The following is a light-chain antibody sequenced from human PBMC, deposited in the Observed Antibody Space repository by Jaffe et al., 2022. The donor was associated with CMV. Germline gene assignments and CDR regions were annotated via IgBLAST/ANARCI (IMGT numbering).Light chain of an antibody. CDR1: QNIRSN. V-gene: IGKV3-15*01. CDR3: QQYNDWPPLT. Sequence: EIVMTQSPATLSVSPGERATLSCRASQNIRSNLAWYQQKPGQAPRLLIYGASTRATGVPARFSGSGSGTEFTLTINSLQSEDFAVYYCQQYNDWPPLTFGGGTKVEIK. J-gene: IGKJ4*01. CDR2: GAS.